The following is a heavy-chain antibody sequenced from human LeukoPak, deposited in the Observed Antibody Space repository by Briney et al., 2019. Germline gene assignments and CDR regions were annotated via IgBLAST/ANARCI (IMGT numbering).Heavy chain of an antibody. CDR3: ARDLYYGSGIFDP. CDR2: IYYSGST. CDR1: GGSISSSSYY. D-gene: IGHD3-10*01. J-gene: IGHJ5*02. Sequence: SETLSLTCTVSGGSISSSSYYWGWIRQPPGKRLEWIGSIYYSGSTYYNPSLKSRVTISVDTSKNQFSLKLSSVTAADTAVYYCARDLYYGSGIFDPWGQGTLVTVSS. V-gene: IGHV4-39*07.